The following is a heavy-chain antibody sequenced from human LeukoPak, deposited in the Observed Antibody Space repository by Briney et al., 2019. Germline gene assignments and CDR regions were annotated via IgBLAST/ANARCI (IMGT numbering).Heavy chain of an antibody. J-gene: IGHJ4*02. CDR1: GFTFSSYA. CDR2: ISSNGGST. D-gene: IGHD2-2*01. V-gene: IGHV3-64*01. CDR3: ARSPSSTSCYYFDY. Sequence: GGSLRLSCAASGFTFSSYAMHWVRQAPGKGLEYVSAISSNGGSTYYANSVKGRFTISRDNSKNTLYLQMGSLRAEDMAVYYCARSPSSTSCYYFDYWGQGTLVTVSS.